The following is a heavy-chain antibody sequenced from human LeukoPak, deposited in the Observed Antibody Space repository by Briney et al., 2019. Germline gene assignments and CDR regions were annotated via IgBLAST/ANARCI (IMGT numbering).Heavy chain of an antibody. V-gene: IGHV1-2*02. D-gene: IGHD3-10*01. Sequence: PLGSVKVSCKASGYSFTGYYLHWVRQAPGQGLEWMGWINPDSGDTNYLQQFQGRVTMTRDTSITTAYMELSRLRSDDTAVYYCTRDLLGGSGTFDPWGRGTLVTVSS. CDR2: INPDSGDT. J-gene: IGHJ5*02. CDR3: TRDLLGGSGTFDP. CDR1: GYSFTGYY.